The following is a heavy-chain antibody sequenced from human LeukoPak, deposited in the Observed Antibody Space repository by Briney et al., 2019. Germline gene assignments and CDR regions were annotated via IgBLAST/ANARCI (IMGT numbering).Heavy chain of an antibody. CDR3: ARGIAARRGWFDP. V-gene: IGHV4-34*01. D-gene: IGHD6-6*01. J-gene: IGHJ5*02. Sequence: SETLSLTCAVYGGSFSGYYWSWIRQPPRKGLEWIGEINHSGSTNYNPSLKSRVTISVDTSKNQFSLKLSSVTAADTAVYYCARGIAARRGWFDPWGQGTLVTVSS. CDR2: INHSGST. CDR1: GGSFSGYY.